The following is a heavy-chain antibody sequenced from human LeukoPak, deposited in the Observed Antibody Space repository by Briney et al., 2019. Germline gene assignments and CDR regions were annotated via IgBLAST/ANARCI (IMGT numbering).Heavy chain of an antibody. V-gene: IGHV3-23*01. Sequence: PGGSLRLSCAASGFTFSSCGMSWVRQAPGKGLEWVSTITSSGGSTYYADSVKGRFTISRDNSKNTLYLQMNSLRAADTAVYYCAKALPDSSGYLFDYWGQGTLVTVSS. CDR2: ITSSGGST. CDR1: GFTFSSCG. D-gene: IGHD3-22*01. CDR3: AKALPDSSGYLFDY. J-gene: IGHJ4*02.